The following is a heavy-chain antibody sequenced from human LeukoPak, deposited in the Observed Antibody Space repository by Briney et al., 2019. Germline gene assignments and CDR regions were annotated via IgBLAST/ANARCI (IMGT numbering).Heavy chain of an antibody. V-gene: IGHV4-59*01. J-gene: IGHJ4*02. Sequence: SETLSLTCTVSGGSISSYYWSWIRQPPGKGLEWIGYIYYSGSTNYNPSLKSRVTISVDTSKNQFSLKLSSVTAADTAVYYCARGDTIFGVVTPPYYFDYWGQGTPVTVSS. D-gene: IGHD3-3*01. CDR2: IYYSGST. CDR1: GGSISSYY. CDR3: ARGDTIFGVVTPPYYFDY.